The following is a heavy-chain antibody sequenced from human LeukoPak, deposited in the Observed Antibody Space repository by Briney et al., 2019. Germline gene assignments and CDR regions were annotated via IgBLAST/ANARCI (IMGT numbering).Heavy chain of an antibody. CDR3: ARDTQTYGDYGPPASYFDL. V-gene: IGHV3-21*01. J-gene: IGHJ2*01. CDR2: ISSSSSYI. CDR1: GFTFSSYS. D-gene: IGHD4-17*01. Sequence: PGGSLRLSCAASGFTFSSYSMNWVRQAPGKGLEWVSSISSSSSYIYYADSVKGRFTISRDNAKNSLYLQMNSLRAEDTAVYYCARDTQTYGDYGPPASYFDLWGRGTLVTVSS.